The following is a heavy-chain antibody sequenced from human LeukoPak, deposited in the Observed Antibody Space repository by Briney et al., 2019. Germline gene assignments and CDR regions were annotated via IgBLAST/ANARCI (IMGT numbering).Heavy chain of an antibody. CDR2: IYYSGST. J-gene: IGHJ4*02. Sequence: LRLSCAASGFTFSSFTMNWIRQHPGKGLEWIGYIYYSGSTYYNPSLKSRVTISVDTSKNQFSLKLSSVTAADTAVYYCARGSRRYYDSSGYWKWGQGTLVTVSS. D-gene: IGHD3-22*01. CDR3: ARGSRRYYDSSGYWK. V-gene: IGHV4-31*02. CDR1: GFTFSSFT.